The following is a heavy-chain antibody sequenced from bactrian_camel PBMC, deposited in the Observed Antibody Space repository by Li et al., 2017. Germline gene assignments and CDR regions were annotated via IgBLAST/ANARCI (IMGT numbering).Heavy chain of an antibody. D-gene: IGHD2*01. Sequence: VQLVESGGGSVQAGGSLKLSCVVTGYIYSSVYMSWIRQVPGKEREVVACIDSHGSTSYADSVKGRFTISRDIAKNTLYLQMNSLKPEDTAMYYCAASLRYCGGAYSPIAADFGYWGSGTQVTVS. CDR3: AASLRYCGGAYSPIAADFGY. CDR1: GYIYSSVY. V-gene: IGHV3S67*01. J-gene: IGHJ6*01. CDR2: IDSHGST.